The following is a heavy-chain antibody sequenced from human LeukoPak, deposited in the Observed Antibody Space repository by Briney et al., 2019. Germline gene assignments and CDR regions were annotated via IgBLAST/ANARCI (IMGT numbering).Heavy chain of an antibody. Sequence: SVKVSCKASGGTFSSYAISWVRQAPGQGLEWMGRIIPIFGIANYTQKFQGRVTITADKSTSTAYMELSSLRSEDTAVYYCAGLRKNGYFDLWGRGTLVTVSS. CDR3: AGLRKNGYFDL. J-gene: IGHJ2*01. CDR1: GGTFSSYA. CDR2: IIPIFGIA. V-gene: IGHV1-69*04.